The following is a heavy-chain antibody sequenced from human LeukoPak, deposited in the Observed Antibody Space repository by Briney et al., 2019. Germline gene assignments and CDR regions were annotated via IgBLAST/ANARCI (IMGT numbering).Heavy chain of an antibody. J-gene: IGHJ4*02. CDR2: IIPILGIA. CDR1: GGTFSSYA. V-gene: IGHV1-69*04. Sequence: SVKVSCKASGGTFSSYAISWVRQAPGQGLEWMGRIIPILGIANYAQKFQGRVTITADKSTSTAYMELSSLRSEDTAVYYCARDYEITFGGVIVPSPAYWGQGTLVTVSS. D-gene: IGHD3-16*02. CDR3: ARDYEITFGGVIVPSPAY.